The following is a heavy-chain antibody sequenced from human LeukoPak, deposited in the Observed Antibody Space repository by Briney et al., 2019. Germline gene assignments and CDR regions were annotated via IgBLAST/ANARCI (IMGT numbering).Heavy chain of an antibody. CDR1: GGSISGYF. Sequence: SETLSLTCTVSGGSISGYFWSWIRQPPGKGLEWIGYIHYSGSTNYNPSLNSRVTISVDTSKNQFSLRLSSVTAADTAVYYCARYGIAIVRGGKYYFDSWGQGTLVTVSS. V-gene: IGHV4-59*08. CDR3: ARYGIAIVRGGKYYFDS. D-gene: IGHD3-10*01. J-gene: IGHJ4*02. CDR2: IHYSGST.